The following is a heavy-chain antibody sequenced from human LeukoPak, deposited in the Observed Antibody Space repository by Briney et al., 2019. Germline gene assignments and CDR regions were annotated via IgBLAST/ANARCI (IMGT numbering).Heavy chain of an antibody. D-gene: IGHD5-24*01. CDR2: IKPGGDST. J-gene: IGHJ3*01. Sequence: ASVTVSCKASGYTFTNYYIHWVRPAPGQGLEWMGVIKPGGDSTSSARIFQGRVYMTSDTSTSTVYMELSGLRSDDTAVYYCARVRDGYNDAYDVWGQGTMVTVPS. V-gene: IGHV1-46*01. CDR3: ARVRDGYNDAYDV. CDR1: GYTFTNYY.